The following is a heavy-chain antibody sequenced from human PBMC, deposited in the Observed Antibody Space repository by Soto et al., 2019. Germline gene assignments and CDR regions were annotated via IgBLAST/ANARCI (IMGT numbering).Heavy chain of an antibody. V-gene: IGHV1-69*06. Sequence: SVKVSCKASGGTFSSYAISWVRQAPGQGLEWMGGIIPIFGTANYAQKFQGRVTITADKSTSTAYMELSSLRSEDTAVYYCARVVPTMVLGRNYYGMDVWGQATTVTVS. D-gene: IGHD3-10*01. CDR2: IIPIFGTA. CDR1: GGTFSSYA. CDR3: ARVVPTMVLGRNYYGMDV. J-gene: IGHJ6*02.